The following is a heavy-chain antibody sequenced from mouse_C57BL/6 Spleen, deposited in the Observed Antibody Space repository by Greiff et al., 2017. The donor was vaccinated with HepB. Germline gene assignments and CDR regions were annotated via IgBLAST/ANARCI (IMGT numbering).Heavy chain of an antibody. V-gene: IGHV1-82*01. CDR2: IYPGDGDT. D-gene: IGHD3-2*02. J-gene: IGHJ3*01. CDR1: GYAFSSSW. Sequence: SGPELVKPGASVKISCKASGYAFSSSWMNWVKQRPGKGLEWIGRIYPGDGDTNYNGKFKGKATLTADKSSSTAYMQLSSLTSEDSAVYFCARELRRSWFAYWGQGTLVTVSA. CDR3: ARELRRSWFAY.